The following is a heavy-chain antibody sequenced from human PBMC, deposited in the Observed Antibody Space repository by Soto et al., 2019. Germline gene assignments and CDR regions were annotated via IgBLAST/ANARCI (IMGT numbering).Heavy chain of an antibody. V-gene: IGHV3-15*01. D-gene: IGHD3-10*01. CDR1: GFTFSNAW. Sequence: GGSLRLSCAASGFTFSNAWRSWVRQAPGKGLEWVGRIKSKTDGGTTDYAAPVKGRFTISRDDSKNTLYLQMNSLKTEDTAVYYCTSITMVRGVIITSYYYYYGMDVWGQGTTVTVSS. J-gene: IGHJ6*02. CDR2: IKSKTDGGTT. CDR3: TSITMVRGVIITSYYYYYGMDV.